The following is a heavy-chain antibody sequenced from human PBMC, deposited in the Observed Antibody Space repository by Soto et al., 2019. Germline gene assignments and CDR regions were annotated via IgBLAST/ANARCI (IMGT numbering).Heavy chain of an antibody. D-gene: IGHD2-2*01. CDR3: ARSDIVVVPAVGYYYYYGMDV. J-gene: IGHJ6*02. CDR1: GYTFTSYA. V-gene: IGHV1-3*01. CDR2: INAGNGNT. Sequence: GASVKVSCKASGYTFTSYAMHWVRQAPGQRLEWMGWINAGNGNTKYSQKFQGRVTITRDTSASTAYMELSSLRSEDTAVYYCARSDIVVVPAVGYYYYYGMDVWGQGTTVTSP.